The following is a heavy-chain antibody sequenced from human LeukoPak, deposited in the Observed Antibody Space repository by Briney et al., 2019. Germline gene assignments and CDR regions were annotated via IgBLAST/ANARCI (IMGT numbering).Heavy chain of an antibody. Sequence: GGSLRLSCAASGFTFSGYAMHWVRQAPGKGLEWVAIISFDGINEYYADSVKGRFTISRDNSKNTLYLQMNSLRAEDTAVYYCASSDFWSGYYLDYWGQGTLVTVSS. CDR1: GFTFSGYA. CDR2: ISFDGINE. V-gene: IGHV3-30*04. CDR3: ASSDFWSGYYLDY. D-gene: IGHD3-3*01. J-gene: IGHJ4*02.